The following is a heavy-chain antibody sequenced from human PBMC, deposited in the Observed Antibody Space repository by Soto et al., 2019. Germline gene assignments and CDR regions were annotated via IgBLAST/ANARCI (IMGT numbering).Heavy chain of an antibody. J-gene: IGHJ2*01. CDR3: AKADKEIAVAGIYWYFDL. CDR2: ISGSGGST. V-gene: IGHV3-23*01. CDR1: GFTFSSYA. D-gene: IGHD6-19*01. Sequence: EVQLWESGGGLVQPGGSLRLSCAASGFTFSSYAMSWVRQAPGKGLEWVSAISGSGGSTYYADSVKGRFTISRDNSKNTLYLQMNSLRAEDTAVYYCAKADKEIAVAGIYWYFDLWGRGTLVTVSS.